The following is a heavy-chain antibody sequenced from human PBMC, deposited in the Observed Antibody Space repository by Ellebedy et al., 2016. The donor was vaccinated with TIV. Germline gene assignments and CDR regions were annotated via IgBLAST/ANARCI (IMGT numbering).Heavy chain of an antibody. V-gene: IGHV3-21*01. CDR3: SRGIAAVMY. CDR2: ITGSSSYM. J-gene: IGHJ4*02. Sequence: GESLKISCAASGFTFSPYAMSWVRQAPGKGLEWVSSITGSSSYMFYADLVKGRFNISRDNAKNSLYLQINSLRAEDTRVYYCSRGIAAVMYWGQGTLVTVSS. D-gene: IGHD6-13*01. CDR1: GFTFSPYA.